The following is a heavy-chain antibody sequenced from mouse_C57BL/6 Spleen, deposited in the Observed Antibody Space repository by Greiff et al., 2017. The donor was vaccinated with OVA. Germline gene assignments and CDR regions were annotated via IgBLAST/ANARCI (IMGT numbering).Heavy chain of an antibody. Sequence: QVQLQQPGAELVKPGASVKLSCKASGYTFTSYWMHWVKQRPGQGLEWIGMIHPNSGSTNYNAKFKSKATLTVDKSSSTAYMQLSSLTSEDSAVYYCAREGFITTVVSYWGQGTLVTVSA. CDR1: GYTFTSYW. D-gene: IGHD1-1*01. J-gene: IGHJ3*01. CDR3: AREGFITTVVSY. V-gene: IGHV1-64*01. CDR2: IHPNSGST.